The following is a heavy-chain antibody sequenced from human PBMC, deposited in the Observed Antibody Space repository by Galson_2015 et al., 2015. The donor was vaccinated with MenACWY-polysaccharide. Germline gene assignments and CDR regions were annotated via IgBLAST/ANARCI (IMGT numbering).Heavy chain of an antibody. CDR3: ARLSFYYDSSNYYFDAFDI. V-gene: IGHV6-1*01. D-gene: IGHD3-22*01. J-gene: IGHJ3*02. Sequence: YYRSKWNNDYAISVKSRIIISPDTSKNQFSLQLNSVTPEDTAVYYCARLSFYYDSSNYYFDAFDIWGQGTMVTVSS. CDR2: YYRSKWNN.